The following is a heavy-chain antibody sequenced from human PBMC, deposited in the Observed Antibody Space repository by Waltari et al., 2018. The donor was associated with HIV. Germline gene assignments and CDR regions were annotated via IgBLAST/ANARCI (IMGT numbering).Heavy chain of an antibody. CDR3: TTEGLYCSGGTCYSRFDP. V-gene: IGHV1-24*01. J-gene: IGHJ5*02. CDR1: GYTLSELS. D-gene: IGHD2-15*01. Sequence: QVPLVQSGAEVKKPGASVKVSCKVSGYTLSELSMHWVRQAPGKGLEGMGGVDTEQGKTSYAQNVQGRVTMTEDAATDTAYMELSSLRSEDTAVYYCTTEGLYCSGGTCYSRFDPWGQGTLVTVSS. CDR2: VDTEQGKT.